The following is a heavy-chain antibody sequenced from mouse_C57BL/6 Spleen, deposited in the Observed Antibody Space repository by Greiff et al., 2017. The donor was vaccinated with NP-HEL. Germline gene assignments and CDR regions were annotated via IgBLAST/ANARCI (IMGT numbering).Heavy chain of an antibody. Sequence: VQLQQSGPGLVQPSQRLSITCTVSGFSLTSYGVHWVRQPPGKGLEWLGVIWSGGSTDYNAAFISRLSISKDNSKSQVFFKMNSLQADDTAIYYCAKNYDGYSPYYFDYWGQGTTLTVSS. CDR3: AKNYDGYSPYYFDY. J-gene: IGHJ2*01. D-gene: IGHD2-3*01. V-gene: IGHV2-4*01. CDR2: IWSGGST. CDR1: GFSLTSYG.